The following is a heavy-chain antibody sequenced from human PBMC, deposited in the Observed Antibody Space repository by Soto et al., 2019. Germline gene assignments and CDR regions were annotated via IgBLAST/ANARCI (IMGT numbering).Heavy chain of an antibody. CDR2: INHSGST. D-gene: IGHD2-8*02. CDR3: ARDKITGLFDY. Sequence: SETMSLTCAVYGGSFSGYYWTWLRQPPGTGLEWIGEINHSGSTNYNPSLKSRVTISVDTSKNQFSLKLTSVTAADTAVYYCARDKITGLFDYWGQGTLVTVSS. J-gene: IGHJ4*02. CDR1: GGSFSGYY. V-gene: IGHV4-34*01.